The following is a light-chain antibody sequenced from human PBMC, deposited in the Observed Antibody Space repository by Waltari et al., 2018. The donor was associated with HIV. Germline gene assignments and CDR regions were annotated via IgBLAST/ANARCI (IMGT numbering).Light chain of an antibody. J-gene: IGLJ2*01. CDR1: NSQLGANHQ. V-gene: IGLV1-40*01. CDR3: QSYDSSLSGSEV. CDR2: GNT. Sequence: QSVLTPPPSVSGAPGQRVTISCTGNNSQLGANHQLQRDQQLPGTAPKLLIYGNTNRPSGVPDRFSGSKSGTSASLVITGLRAEDEADYYCQSYDSSLSGSEVFGGGTKLSVL.